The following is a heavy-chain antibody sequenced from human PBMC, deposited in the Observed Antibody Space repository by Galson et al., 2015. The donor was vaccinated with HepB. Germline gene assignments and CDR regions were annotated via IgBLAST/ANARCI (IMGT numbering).Heavy chain of an antibody. CDR1: GGSISSYY. CDR3: ARGPSIAAAGNYFDY. J-gene: IGHJ4*02. Sequence: TLSLTCTASGGSISSYYWSWIRQPAGKGLEWIGRIYTSGSTNYNPSLKSRVTMSVDTSKNQFSLKLSSVTAADTAVYYCARGPSIAAAGNYFDYWGQGTLVTVSS. V-gene: IGHV4-4*07. CDR2: IYTSGST. D-gene: IGHD6-13*01.